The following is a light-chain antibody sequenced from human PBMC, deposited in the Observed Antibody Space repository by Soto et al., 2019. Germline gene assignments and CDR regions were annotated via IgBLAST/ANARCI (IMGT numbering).Light chain of an antibody. CDR3: RQYHTSPLT. Sequence: VVMTQSPATLSVSPGEGATLSCRASQGIGDTLAWYQHKPGQTPRLLIYDTSTRATGVPARFSGSGSGTDFTLTISRLEPEDFALYYCRQYHTSPLTFGQGTKVDIX. J-gene: IGKJ1*01. CDR2: DTS. CDR1: QGIGDT. V-gene: IGKV3-15*01.